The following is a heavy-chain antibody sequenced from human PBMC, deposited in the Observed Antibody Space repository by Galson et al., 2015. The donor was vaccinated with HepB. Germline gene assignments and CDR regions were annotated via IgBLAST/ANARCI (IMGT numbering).Heavy chain of an antibody. D-gene: IGHD5/OR15-5a*01. V-gene: IGHV3-48*01. CDR3: AGGLRSTGNQIDY. J-gene: IGHJ4*02. CDR2: ISSGGGTI. Sequence: SLRLSCAASGFTFSTYKMNWVRQAPGKGLEWISYISSGGGTIYHADSVKGRFTISRDNAKNSLSLQMSSLRAEDTAVYYCAGGLRSTGNQIDYWGQGTLVTVSS. CDR1: GFTFSTYK.